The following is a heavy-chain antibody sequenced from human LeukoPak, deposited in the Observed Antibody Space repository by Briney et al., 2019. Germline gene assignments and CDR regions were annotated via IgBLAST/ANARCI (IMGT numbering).Heavy chain of an antibody. V-gene: IGHV3-21*01. D-gene: IGHD3-22*01. CDR3: ARALNYYDSSGYYYGD. CDR2: ISSSSSYI. Sequence: PGGSLRLSCAASGFTFSSYSMNWVRQAPGRGLEWVSSISSSSSYIYYADSVKGRFTISRDNAKNSLYLQMNSLRAEDTPVYYCARALNYYDSSGYYYGDRGQGTLVTVSS. CDR1: GFTFSSYS. J-gene: IGHJ4*02.